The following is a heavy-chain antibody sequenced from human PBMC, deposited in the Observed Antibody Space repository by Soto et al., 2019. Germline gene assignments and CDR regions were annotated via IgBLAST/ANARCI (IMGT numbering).Heavy chain of an antibody. CDR2: LNPTDGTT. V-gene: IGHV1-46*01. D-gene: IGHD1-1*01. J-gene: IGHJ5*02. Sequence: QVQLVQSGTEVKKPGASMKISCKASGFTFTNYYMHWVRQAPGQGLEWMGILNPTDGTTTYAEKFRGRATMTRDTSPSTVYLELSSLTSADTAVFYCARAPPNDGWFDPWGQGTLVIVSS. CDR1: GFTFTNYY. CDR3: ARAPPNDGWFDP.